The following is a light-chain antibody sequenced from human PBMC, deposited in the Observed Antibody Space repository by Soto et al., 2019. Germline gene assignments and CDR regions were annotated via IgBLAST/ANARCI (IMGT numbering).Light chain of an antibody. J-gene: IGLJ2*01. CDR3: SSDTTKSTVL. CDR1: SSDVGAYDY. Sequence: QSALTQPASVSGSPGQSITISCTGTSSDVGAYDYVSWYQQHPGTVPKLIIYDVINRPSGVSNRFSGSKSGNTAFLTISGLQAEDEADYYCSSDTTKSTVLFGGGTKLTV. CDR2: DVI. V-gene: IGLV2-14*03.